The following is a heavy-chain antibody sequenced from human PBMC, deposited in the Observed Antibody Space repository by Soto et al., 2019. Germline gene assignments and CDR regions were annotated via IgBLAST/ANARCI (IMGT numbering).Heavy chain of an antibody. CDR2: IYPDESDT. V-gene: IGHV5-51*01. D-gene: IGHD3-22*01. CDR3: ARGEALTT. CDR1: GYRFTKYW. Sequence: PGESLKISCKGSGYRFTKYWIGWVRQMPGKGLEWMAIIYPDESDTRYSPSFQGQVTISADKSISTAYMELRSLRSDDTAVYYCARGEALTTWGQGTMVTVSS. J-gene: IGHJ3*01.